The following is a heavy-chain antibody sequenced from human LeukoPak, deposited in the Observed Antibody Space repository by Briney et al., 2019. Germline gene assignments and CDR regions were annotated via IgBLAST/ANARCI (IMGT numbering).Heavy chain of an antibody. CDR1: GFTFSSYA. CDR3: ARKGSSSWYGGGWAY. Sequence: GRSLRLSCAASGFTFSSYAMHWVRQAPGKGLEWVAVISYDGSNKYYADSVKGRFTVSRDNSQNTLSLQMNSLRPEDTAVFYCARKGSSSWYGGGWAYWGQGVLVTVSS. J-gene: IGHJ4*02. D-gene: IGHD6-13*01. V-gene: IGHV3-30-3*01. CDR2: ISYDGSNK.